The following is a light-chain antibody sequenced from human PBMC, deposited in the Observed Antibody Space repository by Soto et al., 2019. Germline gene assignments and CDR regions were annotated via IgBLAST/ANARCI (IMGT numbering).Light chain of an antibody. CDR1: NTDIANYNL. V-gene: IGLV2-23*01. Sequence: QSALTQPASVSGSPGQSITISCTGTNTDIANYNLVSWYQQRPGKAPKLIIYEADKRPSGLYDRFSGSKSGNTASLTISGLQAEDEADYYCSSYAGSRSLVFGGGTKVTVL. J-gene: IGLJ3*02. CDR3: SSYAGSRSLV. CDR2: EAD.